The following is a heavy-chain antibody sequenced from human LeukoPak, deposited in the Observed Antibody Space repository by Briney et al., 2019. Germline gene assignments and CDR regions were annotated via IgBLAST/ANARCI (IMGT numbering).Heavy chain of an antibody. V-gene: IGHV4-34*01. CDR3: ARAAGHTGSPYYYYYYGMDV. D-gene: IGHD2-8*02. J-gene: IGHJ6*04. CDR1: GGSFSGYY. Sequence: PSETLSLTCAVYGGSFSGYYWSWIRQPPGKGLEWIGEINHSGSTNYNPSLKSRVTISVDTSKNQFSLKLSSVTAADTAVYYCARAAGHTGSPYYYYYYGMDVWGKGTTVTVSS. CDR2: INHSGST.